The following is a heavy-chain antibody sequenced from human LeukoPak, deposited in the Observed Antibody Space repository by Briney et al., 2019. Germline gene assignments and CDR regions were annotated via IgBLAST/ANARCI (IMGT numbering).Heavy chain of an antibody. CDR1: GGSISSSNYY. Sequence: PSETLSLTCTVSGGSISSSNYYWGWIRQPPGKGLEWIGSIYYSGSTYYNPSLKSRVTISVDTSKNQFSLKLSSVIAADTAVYYCASDLSATVTTDYWYFDLWGRGTLVTVSS. V-gene: IGHV4-39*07. CDR2: IYYSGST. D-gene: IGHD4-17*01. CDR3: ASDLSATVTTDYWYFDL. J-gene: IGHJ2*01.